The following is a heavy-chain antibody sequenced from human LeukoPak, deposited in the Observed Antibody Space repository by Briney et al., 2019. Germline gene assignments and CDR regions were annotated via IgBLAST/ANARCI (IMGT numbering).Heavy chain of an antibody. D-gene: IGHD2-15*01. J-gene: IGHJ4*02. CDR2: ISSSSSTI. V-gene: IGHV3-48*04. CDR3: ARVRSGYCSGGSCYDFDY. Sequence: GGSLRLSCAASGFTFSSYSMLWVRQAPGKGLEWVSYISSSSSTIYYADSVKGRFTISRDNAKNSLYLQMNSLRAEDTALYYCARVRSGYCSGGSCYDFDYWGQGTLVTVSS. CDR1: GFTFSSYS.